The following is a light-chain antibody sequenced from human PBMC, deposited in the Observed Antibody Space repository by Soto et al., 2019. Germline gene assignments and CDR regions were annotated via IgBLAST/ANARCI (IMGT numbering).Light chain of an antibody. CDR1: SSNIGSNY. J-gene: IGLJ2*01. CDR3: GAWDDSLSGPG. Sequence: QAVVTQPPSASGTPGPRVTISCSGSSSNIGSNYVYWYQQLPGTAPKLLIYSNNQRPSGVPDRFSGSKSGTSASLAISGLRSDDEADYYCGAWDDSLSGPGFGGGTKLTVL. CDR2: SNN. V-gene: IGLV1-47*02.